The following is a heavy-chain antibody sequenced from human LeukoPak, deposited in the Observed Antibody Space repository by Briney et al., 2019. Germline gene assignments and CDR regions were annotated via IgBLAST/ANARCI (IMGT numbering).Heavy chain of an antibody. J-gene: IGHJ6*03. CDR1: GFIFSNSW. CDR3: ARVGLRYPYYMDV. D-gene: IGHD5-12*01. Sequence: PGGSLRLSCAASGFIFSNSWINWVRQAPGKGLEWVAIINQDGSERYYVDSVKGRFTISRDNVKNSVYLQMNSLRAEDTAVYYCARVGLRYPYYMDVWGKGTTVTVSS. V-gene: IGHV3-7*01. CDR2: INQDGSER.